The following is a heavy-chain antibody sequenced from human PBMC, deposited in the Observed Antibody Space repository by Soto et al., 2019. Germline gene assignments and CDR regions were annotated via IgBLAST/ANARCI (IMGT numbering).Heavy chain of an antibody. D-gene: IGHD2-2*01. CDR3: VRGTQPDYGMDV. CDR2: VYYRGRS. J-gene: IGHJ6*02. Sequence: ETLSPTCTVSGGSVSNSNYYWGWIRQSPGKGLEWIGSVYYRGRSYSKSSVKSRVTISVDTSKNQFSLNLNSVTASDTAVYYCVRGTQPDYGMDVWGQGTTVTVSS. CDR1: GGSVSNSNYY. V-gene: IGHV4-39*01.